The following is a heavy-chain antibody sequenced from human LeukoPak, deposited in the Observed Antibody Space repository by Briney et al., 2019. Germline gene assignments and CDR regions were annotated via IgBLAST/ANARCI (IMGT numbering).Heavy chain of an antibody. CDR3: ARDRPLCSYYYMDV. Sequence: ASVKVSCKASGYTFTSYGISWVRQAPGQGLEWMGWISAYNGNTNYAQKLQGRVTMTTDTSTSTAYMELSRLRSDDTAVYYCARDRPLCSYYYMDVWGTGTTVTVSS. J-gene: IGHJ6*03. CDR1: GYTFTSYG. D-gene: IGHD3-10*02. CDR2: ISAYNGNT. V-gene: IGHV1-18*01.